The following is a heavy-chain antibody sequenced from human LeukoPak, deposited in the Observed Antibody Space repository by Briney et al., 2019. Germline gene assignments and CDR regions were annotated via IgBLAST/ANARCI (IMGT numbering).Heavy chain of an antibody. CDR3: AKDRYCSGGSCYLANWFDP. CDR1: GFTFTTYG. D-gene: IGHD2-15*01. J-gene: IGHJ5*02. Sequence: GGSLRLSCAASGFTFTTYGMHWVRQAPGKGLEWVAVISYDGSNKYYADSVKGRFTISRDNSKNTLYLQMNSLRAEDTAVYYCAKDRYCSGGSCYLANWFDPWGQGTLVTVSS. CDR2: ISYDGSNK. V-gene: IGHV3-30*18.